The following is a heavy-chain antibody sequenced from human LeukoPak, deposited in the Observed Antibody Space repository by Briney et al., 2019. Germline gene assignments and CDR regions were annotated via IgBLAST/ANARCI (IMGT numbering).Heavy chain of an antibody. CDR3: ARDVVGPFDY. CDR1: GGSISSGGYY. Sequence: MPSQTLSLTCTVSGGSISSGGYYWSWIRQPPGKGLEWIGYIYHSGSTYYNPSLKSRVTISVDRSKNQFSLKLSSVTAADTAVYYCARDVVGPFDYWGQGTLVTVSS. D-gene: IGHD2-21*01. J-gene: IGHJ4*02. CDR2: IYHSGST. V-gene: IGHV4-30-2*01.